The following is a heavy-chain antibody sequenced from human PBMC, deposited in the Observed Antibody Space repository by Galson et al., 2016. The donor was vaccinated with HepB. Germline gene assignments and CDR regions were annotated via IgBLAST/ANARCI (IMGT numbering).Heavy chain of an antibody. J-gene: IGHJ4*02. CDR1: GFTFSNYG. D-gene: IGHD3-16*01. CDR3: GKHGGFDY. V-gene: IGHV3-30*18. Sequence: SLRLSCAASGFTFSNYGMHWVRQAPGKGLERVAVISYDGSKTYYADSVKGRFTISRDNSKNTVYLYMSDLSAGDTAVYYCGKHGGFDYWGQGARVTVSS. CDR2: ISYDGSKT.